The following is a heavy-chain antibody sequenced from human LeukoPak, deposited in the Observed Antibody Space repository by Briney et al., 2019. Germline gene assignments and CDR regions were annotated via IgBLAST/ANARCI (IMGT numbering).Heavy chain of an antibody. J-gene: IGHJ6*02. CDR3: AREVVLGHRHYYYGMDV. CDR2: ISYDGSNK. Sequence: GGSLRLSCSASGFTFSSYAMHWVRQAPGKGLEWVAVISYDGSNKYYADSVKGRFTISRDNSKNTLYLQMNSLRAEDTAVYYCAREVVLGHRHYYYGMDVWGQGTTVTVSS. CDR1: GFTFSSYA. D-gene: IGHD2-8*02. V-gene: IGHV3-30-3*01.